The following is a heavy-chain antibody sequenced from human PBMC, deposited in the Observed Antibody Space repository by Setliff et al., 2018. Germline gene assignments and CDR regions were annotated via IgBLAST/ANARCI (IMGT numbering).Heavy chain of an antibody. CDR3: ARDYGSGSYYNLYYYYYYYMDV. V-gene: IGHV3-74*01. CDR1: GFTFSDHY. D-gene: IGHD3-10*01. Sequence: GGSLRLSCAVSGFTFSDHYMDWVRQAPGKGLVWVSRINSDGSSTSYADSVKGRFTISRDNAKNTLYLQMNSLRAEDTAVYYCARDYGSGSYYNLYYYYYYYMDVWGKGTTVTVSS. CDR2: INSDGSST. J-gene: IGHJ6*03.